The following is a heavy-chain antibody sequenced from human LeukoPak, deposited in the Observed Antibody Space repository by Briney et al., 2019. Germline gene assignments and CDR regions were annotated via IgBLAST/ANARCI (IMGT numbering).Heavy chain of an antibody. V-gene: IGHV3-23*01. CDR2: ISGSCGTT. Sequence: GGSLRLSCAASGFTFSSYAMSWVRQAPGKGLEWVSAISGSCGTTYYADSVKGRFTISRDNSKNTLYLQMNSLRAEDTAVYYCAKDSLVVVPAAIEYFQHWGQGTLVTVSS. CDR3: AKDSLVVVPAAIEYFQH. CDR1: GFTFSSYA. D-gene: IGHD2-2*01. J-gene: IGHJ1*01.